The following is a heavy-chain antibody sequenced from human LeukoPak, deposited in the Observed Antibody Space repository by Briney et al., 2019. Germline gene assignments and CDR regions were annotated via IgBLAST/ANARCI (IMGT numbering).Heavy chain of an antibody. CDR1: GGSISSYY. J-gene: IGHJ4*02. CDR2: VYYSGST. V-gene: IGHV4-59*01. Sequence: SETLSLTCTVSGGSISSYYWSWIRQPPGKGLEWIGYVYYSGSTNYNPSLKSRVTISVDTSKNQFSLKLSSVTAADTAVYYCARGRGYSYGPPFHYWGQGTLVTVSS. CDR3: ARGRGYSYGPPFHY. D-gene: IGHD5-18*01.